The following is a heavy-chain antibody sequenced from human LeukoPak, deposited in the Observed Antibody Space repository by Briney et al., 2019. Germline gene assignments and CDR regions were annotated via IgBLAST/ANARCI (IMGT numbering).Heavy chain of an antibody. CDR1: GYTFTGYY. V-gene: IGHV1-2*02. CDR3: ARDPTSIAARFDP. Sequence: ASVKVSCKASGYTFTGYYMHWVRQAPGQGLEWMGCINPNSGGTNYAQKFQGRFTMTRDTSISTAYLELRRLRSDDTAVYYCARDPTSIAARFDPWGQGTLVTVSS. D-gene: IGHD6-6*01. J-gene: IGHJ5*02. CDR2: INPNSGGT.